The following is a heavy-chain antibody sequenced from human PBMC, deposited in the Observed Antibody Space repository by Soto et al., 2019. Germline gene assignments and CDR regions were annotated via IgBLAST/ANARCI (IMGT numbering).Heavy chain of an antibody. J-gene: IGHJ5*02. D-gene: IGHD2-15*01. Sequence: PGGSLRLSCAASGYTFSSYGMHWVRQAPGKGLEWVGIIWYDGSNKYYADSVKGRFTISRDNSKNTLYLQMNSLRAEDTAVYYCARALGYCSGGGCYSGSPCGQGTMVTVST. V-gene: IGHV3-33*01. CDR1: GYTFSSYG. CDR2: IWYDGSNK. CDR3: ARALGYCSGGGCYSGSP.